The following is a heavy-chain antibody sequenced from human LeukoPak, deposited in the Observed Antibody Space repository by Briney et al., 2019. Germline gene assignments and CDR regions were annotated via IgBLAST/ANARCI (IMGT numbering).Heavy chain of an antibody. Sequence: ASETLSLTCTVSGGSISSYYWSWIRQPAGKGLEWIGRIYTSGSTNYNPSLKSRVTMSVDTSKNQFSLKLSSVTAADTAVYYCARDPGSGSYIWFDPWGQGTLVTVSS. D-gene: IGHD3-10*01. CDR1: GGSISSYY. CDR2: IYTSGST. CDR3: ARDPGSGSYIWFDP. V-gene: IGHV4-4*07. J-gene: IGHJ5*02.